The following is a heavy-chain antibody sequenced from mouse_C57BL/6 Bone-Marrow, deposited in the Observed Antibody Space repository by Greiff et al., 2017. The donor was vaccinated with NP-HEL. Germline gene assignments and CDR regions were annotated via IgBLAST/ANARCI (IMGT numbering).Heavy chain of an antibody. J-gene: IGHJ3*01. CDR2: IHPNSGST. D-gene: IGHD6-1*01. CDR3: ASPLQP. CDR1: GYTFTSYW. Sequence: QVQLQQPGAELVKPGASVKLSCKASGYTFTSYWMHWVKQRPGQGLEWIGMIHPNSGSTNYNETFKSKATLTVDKSSSTAYMQLSSLTSEDAAVYYCASPLQPWGQGTLVTVSA. V-gene: IGHV1-64*01.